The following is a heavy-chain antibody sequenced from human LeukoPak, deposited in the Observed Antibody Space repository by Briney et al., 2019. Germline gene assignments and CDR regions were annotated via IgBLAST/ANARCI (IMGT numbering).Heavy chain of an antibody. CDR1: GFTFSSHA. Sequence: GGSLRLSCAASGFTFSSHAMTWVRQAPGKGLEWVGNIDGAGGEKHYVDSVKGRFTISRDNAKTSLYLHMNSLRAEDTAVYYCARDGVPAARDLWGQGTMVIVSS. CDR3: ARDGVPAARDL. V-gene: IGHV3-7*01. CDR2: IDGAGGEK. D-gene: IGHD2-2*01. J-gene: IGHJ3*01.